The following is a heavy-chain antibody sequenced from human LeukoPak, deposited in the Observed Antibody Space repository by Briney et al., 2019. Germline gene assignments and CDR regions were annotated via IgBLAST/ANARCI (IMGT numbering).Heavy chain of an antibody. Sequence: GGSLRLSCAASGFTFFSYEMNWVRQAPGKGLEWVSYISSSGSTIYYADSVKGRFTISRDNAKNSLYLQMNSLRAEDTAVYYCARDRGWGMDVWGNGTTVTISS. CDR2: ISSSGSTI. CDR3: ARDRGWGMDV. D-gene: IGHD5-12*01. CDR1: GFTFFSYE. V-gene: IGHV3-48*03. J-gene: IGHJ6*03.